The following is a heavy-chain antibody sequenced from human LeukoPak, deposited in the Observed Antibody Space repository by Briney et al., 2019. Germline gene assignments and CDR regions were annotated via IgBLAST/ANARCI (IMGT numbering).Heavy chain of an antibody. CDR2: ISSSSSTI. Sequence: GGSLRLYCAASGFTFSSYSMNWVRQAPGKGLEWVSYISSSSSTIYYADSVKGRFTISRDNAKNSLYLQMNSLRAEDTAVYYCARVGCSSTSCYTDLDYWGQGTLVTVSS. CDR1: GFTFSSYS. J-gene: IGHJ4*02. CDR3: ARVGCSSTSCYTDLDY. D-gene: IGHD2-2*02. V-gene: IGHV3-48*01.